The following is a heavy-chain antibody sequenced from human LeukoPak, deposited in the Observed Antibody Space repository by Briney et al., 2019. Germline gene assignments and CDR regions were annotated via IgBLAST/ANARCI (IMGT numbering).Heavy chain of an antibody. J-gene: IGHJ3*02. D-gene: IGHD3-10*01. V-gene: IGHV3-15*01. CDR1: GFTFSNAW. CDR3: TTEGLLWFGELYRDAFDI. Sequence: PGGSLRLSCAASGFTFSNAWMSWVRQAPGKGLEWVGRIKSKTDGGTTDYAAPVKGRFTISRDDLKNTLYLQMNSLKTEDTAVYYCTTEGLLWFGELYRDAFDIWGQGTMVTVSS. CDR2: IKSKTDGGTT.